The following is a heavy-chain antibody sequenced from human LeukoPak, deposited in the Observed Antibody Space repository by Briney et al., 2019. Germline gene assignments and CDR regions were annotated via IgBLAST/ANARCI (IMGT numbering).Heavy chain of an antibody. Sequence: SGPTLVNPTQTLTLTCSFSGFSLGTSGVAVGWIRQPPGRALEWLAVIYWNDDKSFIPSLKTRLTITKDPSKNQLVLTLANMDPVDTATYYCAHRRGVVQLERLFSGPRTENWFDPWGPGILVTVSS. D-gene: IGHD1-1*01. CDR3: AHRRGVVQLERLFSGPRTENWFDP. CDR2: IYWNDDK. CDR1: GFSLGTSGVA. J-gene: IGHJ5*02. V-gene: IGHV2-5*01.